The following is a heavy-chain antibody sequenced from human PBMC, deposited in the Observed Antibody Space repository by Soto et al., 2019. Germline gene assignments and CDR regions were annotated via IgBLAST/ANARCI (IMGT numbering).Heavy chain of an antibody. CDR1: GYTLTELS. J-gene: IGHJ4*02. CDR3: ARDLRRGCSSTNCYALDY. V-gene: IGHV1-24*01. Sequence: ASVKVSCKVSGYTLTELSMHWVRQAPGKGLEWMGGFDPEDGETIYAQKFQGRVTMTTDTSTSTAYMELRSLRSDDTAVYYCARDLRRGCSSTNCYALDYWGQGTLVTVSS. CDR2: FDPEDGET. D-gene: IGHD2-2*01.